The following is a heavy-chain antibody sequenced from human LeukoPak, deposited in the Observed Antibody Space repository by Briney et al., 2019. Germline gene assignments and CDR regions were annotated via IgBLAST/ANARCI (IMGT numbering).Heavy chain of an antibody. D-gene: IGHD3-3*01. J-gene: IGHJ4*02. V-gene: IGHV3-30*18. CDR2: ISYDGSNK. CDR3: AKDPSPDFWSGYYDY. CDR1: GFTFSSYG. Sequence: GGSLRLSCAASGFTFSSYGMHAVRQAPGKGLEWVAVISYDGSNKYYADSVKGRFTISRDNSKNTLYLQMNSLRAEDTAVYYCAKDPSPDFWSGYYDYWGQGTLVTVPS.